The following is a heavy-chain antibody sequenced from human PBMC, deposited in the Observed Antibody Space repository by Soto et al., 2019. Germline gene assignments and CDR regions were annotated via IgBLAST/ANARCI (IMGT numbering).Heavy chain of an antibody. D-gene: IGHD3-22*01. Sequence: ASVKVSCKASGGTFSSYAISWVRQAPGQGLEWMGGIIPIFGTANYAQKFQGRVTITADESTSTAYMELSSLRSEDTAVYYCARARWLHNWFDPWGQGPLVTVSS. J-gene: IGHJ5*02. CDR2: IIPIFGTA. CDR1: GGTFSSYA. CDR3: ARARWLHNWFDP. V-gene: IGHV1-69*13.